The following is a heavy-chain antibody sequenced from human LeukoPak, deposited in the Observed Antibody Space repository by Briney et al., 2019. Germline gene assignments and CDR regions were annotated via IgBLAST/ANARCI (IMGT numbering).Heavy chain of an antibody. CDR2: ISSSSSYK. J-gene: IGHJ6*04. Sequence: GGSLRLSCAASGFTFSDYYMSWIRQAPGKGLEWVSYISSSSSYKNYADSVKGRFTISRDNAKNSLYLQMNSLRAEDTAVYYCARAGGYLHYYYYYGMDVWGKGTTVTVSS. D-gene: IGHD5-12*01. V-gene: IGHV3-11*06. CDR3: ARAGGYLHYYYYYGMDV. CDR1: GFTFSDYY.